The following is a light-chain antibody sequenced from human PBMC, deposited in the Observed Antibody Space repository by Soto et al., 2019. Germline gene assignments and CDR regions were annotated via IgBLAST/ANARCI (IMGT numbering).Light chain of an antibody. J-gene: IGLJ1*01. V-gene: IGLV2-23*02. CDR3: CSYAGSSTYV. CDR1: SSDVGSYNL. CDR2: EVS. Sequence: QSALTQPASVSGSPGQSITISCTGTSSDVGSYNLVSWYQQHPGKAPKLMIYEVSKRPSGVSNRFSGSKSGNTASLTISGLEAEDKADYYCCSYAGSSTYVFGPGTKVTVL.